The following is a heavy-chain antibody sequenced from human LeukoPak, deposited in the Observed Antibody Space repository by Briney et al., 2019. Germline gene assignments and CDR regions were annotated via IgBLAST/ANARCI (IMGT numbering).Heavy chain of an antibody. D-gene: IGHD2/OR15-2a*01. Sequence: GESLKISCKGSGYSFTSYWIGWVRQMPGKGLEWMAIIYPGDSDTRYSPSFQGQVTISADKSISTAYLQWSSLKASDTAMYYCARHPNNNYDDTTTYTYWGQGTLVTVSS. CDR3: ARHPNNNYDDTTTYTY. CDR2: IYPGDSDT. CDR1: GYSFTSYW. V-gene: IGHV5-51*01. J-gene: IGHJ4*02.